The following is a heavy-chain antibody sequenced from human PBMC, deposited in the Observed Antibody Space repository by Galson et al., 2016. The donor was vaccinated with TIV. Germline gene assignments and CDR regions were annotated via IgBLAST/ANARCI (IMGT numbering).Heavy chain of an antibody. CDR3: AKVPSSGFSYYYGIDV. V-gene: IGHV3-23*01. D-gene: IGHD3-22*01. CDR1: GFSFSDYF. CDR2: ISGGGGSS. Sequence: SLRLSCAASGFSFSDYFMTWIRQPPGKGLEWVSAISGGGGSSYYGDSVKGQFTISRDNSEKMLYLQMNSLRAEDTAVYYCAKVPSSGFSYYYGIDVWGHGTTVTVS. J-gene: IGHJ6*02.